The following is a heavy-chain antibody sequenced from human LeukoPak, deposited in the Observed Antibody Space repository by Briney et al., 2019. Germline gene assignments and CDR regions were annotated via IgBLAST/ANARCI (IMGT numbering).Heavy chain of an antibody. CDR2: INPNSGGT. V-gene: IGHV1-2*02. CDR3: ARGEYYDILTGYFYYYYGMDV. CDR1: GYTFTGYY. D-gene: IGHD3-9*01. Sequence: GASVKVSCKASGYTFTGYYMHWVRQAPGQGLEWMGWINPNSGGTNYAQKLQGRVTMTRDTSISTAYMELSRLRSDDTAVYYCARGEYYDILTGYFYYYYGMDVWGQGTTVTVSS. J-gene: IGHJ6*02.